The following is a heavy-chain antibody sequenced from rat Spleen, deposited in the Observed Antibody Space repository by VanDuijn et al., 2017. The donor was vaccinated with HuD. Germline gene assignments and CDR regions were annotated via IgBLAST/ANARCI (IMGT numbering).Heavy chain of an antibody. CDR1: GFTFSNYY. CDR3: AKDLDYSGDNWFAY. Sequence: EVQLVESGGGLVQPGRSLNLSCAASGFTFSNYYMAWVRQAPTKGLEWVAYISAGGGATYYRDSVKGRFTISRDNAKSTLYLQMESLRSEDTATYYCAKDLDYSGDNWFAYWGQGTLVTVSS. J-gene: IGHJ3*01. D-gene: IGHD1-1*01. V-gene: IGHV5-27*01. CDR2: ISAGGGAT.